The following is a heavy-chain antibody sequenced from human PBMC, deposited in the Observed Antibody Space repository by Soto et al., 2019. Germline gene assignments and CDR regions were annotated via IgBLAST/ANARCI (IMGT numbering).Heavy chain of an antibody. J-gene: IGHJ5*02. CDR2: TYYRSKWYN. CDR3: ARAYRIAAADIQFDP. V-gene: IGHV6-1*01. D-gene: IGHD6-13*01. CDR1: GDSVSSNSAA. Sequence: PSQTLSLTCAVSGDSVSSNSAAWNWIRQSPSRGLEWLGRTYYRSKWYNDYAVSVKSRITINPDTSKNQFSLQLNSVTPEDTAVYYCARAYRIAAADIQFDPWGQGTLVTVSS.